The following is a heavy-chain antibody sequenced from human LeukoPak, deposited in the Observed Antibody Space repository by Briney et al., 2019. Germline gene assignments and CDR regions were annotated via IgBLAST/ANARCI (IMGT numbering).Heavy chain of an antibody. CDR3: AILWELLGWFDP. Sequence: PGGSLRLSCAASGFTFSNAWMSWVRQAPGKGLEWVGRIKSKTDGGTTDYAAPVKGRFTISRDDSKNTLYLQMNSLKTEDTAVYYCAILWELLGWFDPWGQGTLVTVSS. CDR2: IKSKTDGGTT. V-gene: IGHV3-15*01. CDR1: GFTFSNAW. D-gene: IGHD1-26*01. J-gene: IGHJ5*02.